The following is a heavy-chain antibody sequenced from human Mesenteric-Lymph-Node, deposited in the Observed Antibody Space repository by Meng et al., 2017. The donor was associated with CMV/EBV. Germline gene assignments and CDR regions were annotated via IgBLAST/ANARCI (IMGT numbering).Heavy chain of an antibody. CDR3: ACGNGYNNYYYGMDV. CDR2: FNWNGARI. V-gene: IGHV3-20*04. J-gene: IGHJ6*02. Sequence: GESLKISCAASGFTLGDYGVRWVRQGPGKGLEWVSGFNWNGARISYADPVKGRFTISRDNAKNSLYLQMNSLRAEDTAFYYCACGNGYNNYYYGMDVWGQGTTVTVSS. D-gene: IGHD3-3*01. CDR1: GFTLGDYG.